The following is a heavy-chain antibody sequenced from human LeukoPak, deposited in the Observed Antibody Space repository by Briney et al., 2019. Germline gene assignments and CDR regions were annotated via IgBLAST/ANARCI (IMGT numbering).Heavy chain of an antibody. V-gene: IGHV4-59*01. CDR3: AGVEMATMYFDY. CDR2: IYYSGST. CDR1: GGSISSYY. J-gene: IGHJ4*02. D-gene: IGHD5-24*01. Sequence: SETLSLTCTVSGGSISSYYWSWIRQPPGKGLEWIGYIYYSGSTNYNPSLKSRVTISVDTSKNQFSLKLSSVTAADTAVYYCAGVEMATMYFDYWGQGTLVTVSS.